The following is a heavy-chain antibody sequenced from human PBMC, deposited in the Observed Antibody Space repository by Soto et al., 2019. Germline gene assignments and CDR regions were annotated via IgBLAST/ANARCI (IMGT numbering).Heavy chain of an antibody. CDR2: ISPYNDDT. CDR3: ARGGYYESSGSRNYHYYGMDV. D-gene: IGHD3-22*01. J-gene: IGHJ6*02. CDR1: GYTFSSYG. Sequence: QAQLVQSGAEVKKPGASVKVSCKASGYTFSSYGISWVRQAPGQGLEWLGWISPYNDDTNYAQKLQGRGTMTTDTSTRTPYMDLRSLRSDDTAVYYCARGGYYESSGSRNYHYYGMDVWGQGTTVTVSS. V-gene: IGHV1-18*01.